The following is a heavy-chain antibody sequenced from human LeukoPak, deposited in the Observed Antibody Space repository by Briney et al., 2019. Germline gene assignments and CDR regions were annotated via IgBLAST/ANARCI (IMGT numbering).Heavy chain of an antibody. V-gene: IGHV4-4*07. CDR3: TRVSRIDYGGNPEGDV. D-gene: IGHD4-23*01. Sequence: KPSETLSLTCTVSGVSISSYYWSWIRQPAGKGLEWIGRIYTSGSTNYNPSLKSRITMSLDTSKNQFSLKLSSVTTADTAVYYCTRVSRIDYGGNPEGDVWGEGTTVIVSS. CDR1: GVSISSYY. J-gene: IGHJ6*04. CDR2: IYTSGST.